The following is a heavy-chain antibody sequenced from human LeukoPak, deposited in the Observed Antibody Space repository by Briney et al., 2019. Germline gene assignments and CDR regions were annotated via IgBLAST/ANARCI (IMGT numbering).Heavy chain of an antibody. J-gene: IGHJ4*02. CDR1: GGTFSSYA. CDR2: IIPILGIA. D-gene: IGHD1-26*01. Sequence: GASVKVSGKASGGTFSSYAISWVRQAPGQGLEWMGRIIPILGIANYAQKFQGRVTITADKSTSTAYMELSSLRSEDTAVYYCAWEVGAQPYYFDYWGQGTLVTVSS. CDR3: AWEVGAQPYYFDY. V-gene: IGHV1-69*04.